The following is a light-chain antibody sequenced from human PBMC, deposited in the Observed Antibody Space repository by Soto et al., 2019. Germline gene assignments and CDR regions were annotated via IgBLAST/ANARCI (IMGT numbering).Light chain of an antibody. CDR3: QQYGSSPPNVA. V-gene: IGKV3-20*01. J-gene: IGKJ1*01. CDR1: QSVSSSY. Sequence: EIVLTQSPGTLSLSPGERATLSCRASQSVSSSYLAWYQQKPGQAPSLLIYGASSRATGIPDRFSGSGSGTDFTLTISRLEPEDFAVYYCQQYGSSPPNVAFGQGTKVEIK. CDR2: GAS.